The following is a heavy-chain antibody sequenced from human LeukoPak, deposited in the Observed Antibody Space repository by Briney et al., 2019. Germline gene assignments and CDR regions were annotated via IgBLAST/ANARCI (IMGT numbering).Heavy chain of an antibody. J-gene: IGHJ6*03. CDR3: ARNGFRTYCGSGCYSDYMDV. Sequence: PSETLSLTCSVSGGSVSRDSWTWTRQPAGKGLEWIGYIYDSGATTYNPSLQSRLTMSVDPSKNQFSLKLTSVTAADTAVYYCARNGFRTYCGSGCYSDYMDVWGNGTTVTVAS. CDR2: IYDSGAT. V-gene: IGHV4-4*07. CDR1: GGSVSRDS. D-gene: IGHD2-21*02.